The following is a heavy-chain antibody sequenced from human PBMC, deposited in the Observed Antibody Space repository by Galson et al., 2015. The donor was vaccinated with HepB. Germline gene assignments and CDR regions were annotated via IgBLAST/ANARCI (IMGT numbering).Heavy chain of an antibody. Sequence: SVKVSCKASGGTFSSYAISWVRQAPGQGLEWMGGIIPIFGTANYAQKFQGRVTITADESTSAAYMELSSLRSEDTAVYYCARELRSSSWPIPPVWAPYYYYYYGMDVWGQGTTVTVSS. CDR3: ARELRSSSWPIPPVWAPYYYYYYGMDV. CDR2: IIPIFGTA. D-gene: IGHD6-13*01. J-gene: IGHJ6*02. V-gene: IGHV1-69*13. CDR1: GGTFSSYA.